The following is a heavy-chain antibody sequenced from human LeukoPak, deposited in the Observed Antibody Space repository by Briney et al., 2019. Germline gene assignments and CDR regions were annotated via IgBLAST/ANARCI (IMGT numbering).Heavy chain of an antibody. V-gene: IGHV4-4*07. Sequence: SETLSLTCTVSGGSIATYYWSWVRQPAGKGLEWIGRIYDSGSTQYNPSLKSRVTMSVDRSRNQLSLKLSSVTAADTALYFCARDIRNSGSYYSDYWGRGTLVTVSS. CDR1: GGSIATYY. CDR3: ARDIRNSGSYYSDY. J-gene: IGHJ4*02. D-gene: IGHD3-10*01. CDR2: IYDSGST.